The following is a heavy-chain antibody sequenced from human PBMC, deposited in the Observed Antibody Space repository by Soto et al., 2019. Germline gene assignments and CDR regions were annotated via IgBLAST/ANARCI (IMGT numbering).Heavy chain of an antibody. J-gene: IGHJ6*02. CDR3: ARDLGTGGLDV. D-gene: IGHD2-8*02. CDR2: VYTTGST. Sequence: SETLSLTCTVSGGSIISYYWSWIRQPAGKGLEWIGRVYTTGSTNYNPSLKSRVTVSIDTSKNQFSLQLISVTAADTAVYFCARDLGTGGLDVWGQGTTVTVSS. CDR1: GGSIISYY. V-gene: IGHV4-4*07.